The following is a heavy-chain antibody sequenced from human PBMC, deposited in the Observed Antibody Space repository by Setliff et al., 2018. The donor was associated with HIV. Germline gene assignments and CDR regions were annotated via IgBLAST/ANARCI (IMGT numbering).Heavy chain of an antibody. Sequence: SETLSLTCSVSGISISSGGYYWGWIRQTPGKGLEWIGSGFHSGSPYYNPSLKSRVTISIDTSKNQFSLKLTSVTAADTAVYYCARQVDTVVRGVRALAHFDLWGRGTLVTVSS. J-gene: IGHJ2*01. CDR3: ARQVDTVVRGVRALAHFDL. D-gene: IGHD3-10*01. CDR2: GFHSGSP. V-gene: IGHV4-39*01. CDR1: GISISSGGYY.